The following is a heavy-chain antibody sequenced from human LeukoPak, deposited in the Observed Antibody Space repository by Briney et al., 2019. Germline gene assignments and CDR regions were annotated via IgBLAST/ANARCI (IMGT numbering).Heavy chain of an antibody. V-gene: IGHV4-30-4*01. Sequence: SETLSLACTVSDDSISTNDHYWSWIRQPPGKGLEWIGYMYYSGRTFFNPSLKSRLTITVDTSKNQFSLRMSSVTVADTAVYYCARGEILAGYYMDVWGKGTSVSVSS. CDR3: ARGEILAGYYMDV. D-gene: IGHD3-9*01. J-gene: IGHJ6*03. CDR1: DDSISTNDHY. CDR2: MYYSGRT.